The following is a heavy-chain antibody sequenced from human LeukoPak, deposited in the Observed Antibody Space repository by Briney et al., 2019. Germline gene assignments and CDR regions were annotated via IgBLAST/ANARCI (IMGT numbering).Heavy chain of an antibody. V-gene: IGHV4-39*01. CDR3: ARLGYGYSSGGEVQH. Sequence: SETLSLTCTVSGGSLSSSHFYRGWIRQPPGKGLEWIGNIYYSGSTYYNPSLKSRVTIFVDTSKNQFSLKLSSVTAADTAVYYCARLGYGYSSGGEVQHWGQGTLVTVSS. D-gene: IGHD6-19*01. CDR2: IYYSGST. CDR1: GGSLSSSHFY. J-gene: IGHJ1*01.